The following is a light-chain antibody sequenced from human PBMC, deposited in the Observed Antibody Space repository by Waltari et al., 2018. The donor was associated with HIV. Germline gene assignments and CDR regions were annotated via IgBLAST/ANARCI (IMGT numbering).Light chain of an antibody. CDR2: DVS. Sequence: QSALTQPASVSGSPGQSITISCPGTSSDVGAYNFVSWYQQHPGKAPKLMIYDVSSRPSGVHGRFCGPKSGNTASLAIYGLQAEDEADYYGGSYTSSSTLVFGGGTKLTAL. CDR3: GSYTSSSTLV. J-gene: IGLJ3*02. CDR1: SSDVGAYNF. V-gene: IGLV2-14*03.